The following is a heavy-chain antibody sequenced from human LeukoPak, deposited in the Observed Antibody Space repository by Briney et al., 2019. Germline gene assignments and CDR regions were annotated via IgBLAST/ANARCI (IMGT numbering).Heavy chain of an antibody. D-gene: IGHD3-10*01. CDR1: GFTFSSYA. CDR3: AKDDGGLFYYYYGMDV. J-gene: IGHJ6*02. V-gene: IGHV3-23*01. CDR2: ISGSGGST. Sequence: GGSLRLSCAASGFTFSSYAMSWVRQAPGKGLEWVSAISGSGGSTYYADSVKGRFTISRDNSKNTLYLQMNSLRAEDTAVYYCAKDDGGLFYYYYGMDVWGQGTTVTVSS.